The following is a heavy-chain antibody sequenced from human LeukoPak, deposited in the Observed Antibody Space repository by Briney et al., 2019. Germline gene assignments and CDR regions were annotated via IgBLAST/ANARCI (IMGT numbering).Heavy chain of an antibody. Sequence: GGSLRLSCAASGFTFSSYSMNWVRQAPGKGLEWVSYISSSSSTIYYADSVKGRFTISRDNAKNSLYLQMNSLRVEDRAVYYCARGGRTTWHGMDVWGQGTTVTVSS. V-gene: IGHV3-48*04. CDR3: ARGGRTTWHGMDV. J-gene: IGHJ6*02. D-gene: IGHD4-17*01. CDR1: GFTFSSYS. CDR2: ISSSSSTI.